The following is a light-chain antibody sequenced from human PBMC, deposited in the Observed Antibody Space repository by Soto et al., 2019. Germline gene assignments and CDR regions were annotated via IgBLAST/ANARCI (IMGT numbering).Light chain of an antibody. Sequence: DIVMTQSPDSLAVSLGERATINCKSSQSVLYSSDNKHYLAWYQQKPGQPPQLLIYWASTRESGVPDRFSGSGSGTAFTLTISSLQAEDVAVYYCQQYYITPLTFGGGTKVEIK. V-gene: IGKV4-1*01. CDR1: QSVLYSSDNKHY. CDR2: WAS. CDR3: QQYYITPLT. J-gene: IGKJ4*01.